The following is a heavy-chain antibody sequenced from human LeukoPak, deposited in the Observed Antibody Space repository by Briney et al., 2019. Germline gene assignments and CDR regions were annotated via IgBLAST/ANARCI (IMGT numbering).Heavy chain of an antibody. J-gene: IGHJ4*02. CDR1: GFTFSSYA. V-gene: IGHV3-23*01. Sequence: PGGSLRLSCAASGFTFSSYAVNWVRQAPGKGLEWVSGISGSGDSTYYADSVKGRFTISRDNSKNTLYLQMNSLRAEDTAVYYCARRSGIAVAGAFDYWGQGTLVTVSS. D-gene: IGHD6-19*01. CDR3: ARRSGIAVAGAFDY. CDR2: ISGSGDST.